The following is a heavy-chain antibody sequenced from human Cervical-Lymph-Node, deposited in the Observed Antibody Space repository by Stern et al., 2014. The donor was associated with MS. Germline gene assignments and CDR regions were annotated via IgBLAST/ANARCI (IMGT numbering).Heavy chain of an antibody. Sequence: EVQLVESGGGLVKPGGSLRLSCAASGFTFSSYSMNWVRQAPGKGLEWVSSISSSSSYIYYADSVKGRFTISRDNAKNSLYLQMNSLRAEDTAVYYCARDLSGYSYGFDYWGQGTLVTVSS. J-gene: IGHJ4*02. CDR3: ARDLSGYSYGFDY. CDR2: ISSSSSYI. CDR1: GFTFSSYS. V-gene: IGHV3-21*01. D-gene: IGHD5-18*01.